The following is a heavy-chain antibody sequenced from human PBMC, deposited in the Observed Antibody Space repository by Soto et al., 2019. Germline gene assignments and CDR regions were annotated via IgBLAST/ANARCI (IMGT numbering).Heavy chain of an antibody. V-gene: IGHV1-2*04. D-gene: IGHD5-12*01. J-gene: IGHJ6*02. Sequence: ASVKVSCKASGYTFTGYYMHWVRQAPGQGLEWMGWINPNSGGTNYAQKFQGWVTMTRDTSISKAYMELSRLRSDGTAVYDCARYKEGCMGYDNYYYYGIDVCGRGTTVTVAS. CDR2: INPNSGGT. CDR3: ARYKEGCMGYDNYYYYGIDV. CDR1: GYTFTGYY.